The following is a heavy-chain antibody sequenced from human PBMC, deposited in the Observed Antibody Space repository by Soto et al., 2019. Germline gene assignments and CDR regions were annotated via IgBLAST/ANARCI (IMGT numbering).Heavy chain of an antibody. J-gene: IGHJ6*02. Sequence: PSETLSLTCAVSGGSISSGGYSWSWIRQPPGKGLEWIGYIYHSGSTYYNPSLKSRVTISVDRSKNQFSLKLSSVTAADTAVYYCARDRRIYCSGGSCYSYYYYYGMDVWGQGTTVTVSS. CDR2: IYHSGST. V-gene: IGHV4-30-2*01. CDR3: ARDRRIYCSGGSCYSYYYYYGMDV. CDR1: GGSISSGGYS. D-gene: IGHD2-15*01.